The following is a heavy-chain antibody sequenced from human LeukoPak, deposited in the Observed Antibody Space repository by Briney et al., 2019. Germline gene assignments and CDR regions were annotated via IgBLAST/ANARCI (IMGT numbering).Heavy chain of an antibody. CDR1: RFAFSNYV. D-gene: IGHD3-10*01. J-gene: IGHJ4*02. V-gene: IGHV3-30*18. CDR2: ISSDGSSQ. Sequence: RGSLRLSCTASRFAFSNYVMHWVRQAPGKGLEWMAVISSDGSSQFYENSVKGRFTISRDNSKNTLYLQMNSLRPEDTAVYYCAKWGRSYDSGSSYNVEDYWGQGTLVTVSS. CDR3: AKWGRSYDSGSSYNVEDY.